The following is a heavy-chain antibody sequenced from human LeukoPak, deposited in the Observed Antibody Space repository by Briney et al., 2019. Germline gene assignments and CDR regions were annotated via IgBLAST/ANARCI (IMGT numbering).Heavy chain of an antibody. Sequence: ASVKVSCKASGGTFSSYAISWVRQAPGQGLEWMGRIIPILGIANYAQKFQGRVTITADKSTGTPYMELSSLRSEDTAVYYCARFLGALIGGDYGVTYWGRGTLVTFSS. J-gene: IGHJ4*02. D-gene: IGHD4-17*01. CDR3: ARFLGALIGGDYGVTY. V-gene: IGHV1-69*04. CDR2: IIPILGIA. CDR1: GGTFSSYA.